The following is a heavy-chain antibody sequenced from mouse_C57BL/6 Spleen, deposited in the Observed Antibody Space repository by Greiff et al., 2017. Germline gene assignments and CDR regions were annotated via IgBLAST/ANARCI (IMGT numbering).Heavy chain of an antibody. CDR1: GFTFSDYG. CDR2: ISNLAYSI. V-gene: IGHV5-15*01. J-gene: IGHJ1*03. CDR3: ARGTTPKWYFDV. Sequence: EVKLVESGGGLVQPGGSLKLSCAASGFTFSDYGMAWVRQAPRKGPEWVAFISNLAYSIYYADTVTGRFTISRENAKNTLYLEMSSLRSEDTAMYYCARGTTPKWYFDVWGTGTTVTVSS. D-gene: IGHD2-13*01.